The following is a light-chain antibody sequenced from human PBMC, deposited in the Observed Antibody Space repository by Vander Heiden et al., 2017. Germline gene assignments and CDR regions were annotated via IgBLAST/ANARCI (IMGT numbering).Light chain of an antibody. Sequence: QSALTQPRSVSGSPGQSVTISCTGTSSDVGIYNYVSWYQHHPGKAPKLMIFDVSKRPSGVPDRFSGSKSGNTASLTISGLQAEDEADYYCFSYAGTYTWVFGGGTKLTVL. V-gene: IGLV2-11*01. CDR2: DVS. J-gene: IGLJ3*02. CDR1: SSDVGIYNY. CDR3: FSYAGTYTWV.